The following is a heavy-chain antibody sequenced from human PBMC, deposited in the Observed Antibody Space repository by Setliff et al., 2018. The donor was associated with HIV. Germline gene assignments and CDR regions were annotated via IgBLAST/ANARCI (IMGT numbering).Heavy chain of an antibody. CDR1: GYIFTAYY. Sequence: GASVKVSCKASGYIFTAYYMHWVQQAPGKGLEWVGRVDPEDGETIYAEKFQGRVTIIADTSTDTTYMELSSLRSEDTAVYYCATDPITGTKGYFYYYMGVWGKGTTVTVSS. CDR3: ATDPITGTKGYFYYYMGV. V-gene: IGHV1-69-2*01. D-gene: IGHD1-7*01. J-gene: IGHJ6*03. CDR2: VDPEDGET.